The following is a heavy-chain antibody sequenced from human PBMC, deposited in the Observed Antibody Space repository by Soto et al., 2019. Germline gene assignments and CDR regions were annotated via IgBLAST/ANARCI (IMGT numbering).Heavy chain of an antibody. V-gene: IGHV4-59*11. J-gene: IGHJ4*02. CDR1: GGSISTHY. CDR2: IYYNGST. Sequence: SETLSLTCTVSGGSISTHYWTWIRQPPGKGLDWIGYIYYNGSTNYNPSLKSRVTISIDKSKNQFSLKLTSVNAADTAVYYCARAELNYFDYWGQGNLVTVSS. CDR3: ARAELNYFDY.